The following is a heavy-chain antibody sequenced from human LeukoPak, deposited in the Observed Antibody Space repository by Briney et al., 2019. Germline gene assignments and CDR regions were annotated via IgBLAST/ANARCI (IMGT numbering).Heavy chain of an antibody. CDR1: GYTFTGYY. Sequence: ASVTVSCTASGYTFTGYYMHWVRQAPGQGLGWMGWINPNSGGTNYAQKFQGRVTMTRDTSISTAYMELSRLRSDDTAVYYCARDIVVAYDYWGQGTLVTVSS. CDR2: INPNSGGT. CDR3: ARDIVVAYDY. D-gene: IGHD2-2*01. J-gene: IGHJ4*02. V-gene: IGHV1-2*02.